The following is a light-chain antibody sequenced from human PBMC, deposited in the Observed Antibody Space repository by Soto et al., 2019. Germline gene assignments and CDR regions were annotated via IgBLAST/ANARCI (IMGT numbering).Light chain of an antibody. J-gene: IGKJ3*01. Sequence: DIQMTQSPSSLSASVGDRVTITCRASQSISSYLNWYQQKPGKAPKLLIYAASSLQSGVPSRFSGSESGIDFTLTISSLQPEDFATYYCQQSYSTPFTFGPGTKVHIK. V-gene: IGKV1-39*01. CDR1: QSISSY. CDR3: QQSYSTPFT. CDR2: AAS.